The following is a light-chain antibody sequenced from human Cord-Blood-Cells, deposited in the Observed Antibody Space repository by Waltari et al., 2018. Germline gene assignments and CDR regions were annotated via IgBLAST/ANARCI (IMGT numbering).Light chain of an antibody. CDR2: DAS. V-gene: IGKV3-11*01. J-gene: IGKJ2*03. CDR3: QQRRNWPPLYS. CDR1: QSVSSY. Sequence: ELVFTQSPATLSLHRGERATLSCRASQSVSSYLAWSQQKSGQAPRIRIYDASNRATGIPARFSGSGSGTDFTLTISSLEPEDFAVYYCQQRRNWPPLYSFGQGTKLEIK.